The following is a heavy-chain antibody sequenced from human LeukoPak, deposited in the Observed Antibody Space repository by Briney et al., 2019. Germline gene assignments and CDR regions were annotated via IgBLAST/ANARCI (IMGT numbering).Heavy chain of an antibody. J-gene: IGHJ4*02. Sequence: SETLSLTCTVSGGSISSYYWSWIRQPPGKGLEWIGYIYYSGSTNSGSTNYNPSLKSRVTMSVDTSKIQFSLRLSSVTVADTAVYYCARAIASSGSRLFDYWGQGTLVTVSS. CDR2: IYYSGSTNSGST. D-gene: IGHD3-10*01. V-gene: IGHV4-59*08. CDR3: ARAIASSGSRLFDY. CDR1: GGSISSYY.